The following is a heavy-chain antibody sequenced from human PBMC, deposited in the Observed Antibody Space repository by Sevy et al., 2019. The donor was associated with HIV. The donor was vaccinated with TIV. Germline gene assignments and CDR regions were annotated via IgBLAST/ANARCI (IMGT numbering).Heavy chain of an antibody. J-gene: IGHJ5*02. CDR1: GGTFSSYA. Sequence: ASVKVSCKASGGTFSSYAISWVRQAPGQGLEWMGGIIPIFGTANYAQKFQGRVTITADESTSTAYMELSSLRSEDTAVYYCARDRNYDSSGYYTGWFDPWAREPWSPSPQ. CDR3: ARDRNYDSSGYYTGWFDP. D-gene: IGHD3-22*01. V-gene: IGHV1-69*13. CDR2: IIPIFGTA.